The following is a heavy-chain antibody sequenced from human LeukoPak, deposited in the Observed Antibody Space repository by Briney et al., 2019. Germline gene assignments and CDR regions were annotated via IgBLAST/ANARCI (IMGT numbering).Heavy chain of an antibody. CDR2: INSDGSSI. Sequence: YPGGSLRLSCAASGFTFSSYWTHWVRQAPGKGLVWVSRINSDGSSISYADSVKGRFTISRDNAKNTLYLQMNSLRAEDTAVYYCARVGVIVRSFDYWGQGTLVTVSS. J-gene: IGHJ4*02. D-gene: IGHD3-16*02. CDR3: ARVGVIVRSFDY. CDR1: GFTFSSYW. V-gene: IGHV3-74*01.